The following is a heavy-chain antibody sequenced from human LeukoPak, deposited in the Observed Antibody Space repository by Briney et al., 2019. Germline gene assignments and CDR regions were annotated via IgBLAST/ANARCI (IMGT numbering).Heavy chain of an antibody. CDR3: ARDPESGYDIYMDV. J-gene: IGHJ6*03. CDR2: ISSSSTYI. CDR1: GFTFSSYS. Sequence: GGSLRLSCVASGFTFSSYSMNWVRQAPGKGLEWVSSISSSSTYIYYADSVKGRFTISRDNAKNSLYLQMSSLRAEDTAVYYCARDPESGYDIYMDVWGKGTTVTVSS. V-gene: IGHV3-21*01. D-gene: IGHD5-12*01.